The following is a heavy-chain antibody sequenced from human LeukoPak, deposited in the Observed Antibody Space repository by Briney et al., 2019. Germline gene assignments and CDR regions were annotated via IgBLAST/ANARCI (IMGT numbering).Heavy chain of an antibody. CDR2: IYLGDSDT. Sequence: GESLKISCKGSRYRFTNYWIACVRQMPGKGREWMGIIYLGDSDTRYIPSFQGHVTISADKSISTAYLQSSSLKASDSARYYCARYSSGYPYPDYWGQGTLVSVSS. D-gene: IGHD3-22*01. J-gene: IGHJ4*02. V-gene: IGHV5-51*01. CDR3: ARYSSGYPYPDY. CDR1: RYRFTNYW.